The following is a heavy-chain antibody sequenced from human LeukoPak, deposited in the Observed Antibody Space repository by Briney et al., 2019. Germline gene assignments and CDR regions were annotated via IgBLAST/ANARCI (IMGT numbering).Heavy chain of an antibody. Sequence: GSVKLSCKASGYTFTSYGISWVRQAPGQGLEWMGWISAYNGNTNYAQKLQGRVTMTTDTSTSTAYMELRSLRSDDTAVYYCARDHYDILTGYSSYYYYGMDVWGQGTTV. D-gene: IGHD3-9*01. J-gene: IGHJ6*02. CDR3: ARDHYDILTGYSSYYYYGMDV. CDR2: ISAYNGNT. CDR1: GYTFTSYG. V-gene: IGHV1-18*01.